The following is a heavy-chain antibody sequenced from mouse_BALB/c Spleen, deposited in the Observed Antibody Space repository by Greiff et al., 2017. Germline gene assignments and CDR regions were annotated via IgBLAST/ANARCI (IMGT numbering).Heavy chain of an antibody. CDR3: ARNNYGYPFAY. CDR2: IWSGGST. Sequence: VQLQQSGPGLVQPSQSLSITCTVSGFSLTSYGVHWVRQSPGKGLEWLGVIWSGGSTDYNAAFISRLSISKDNSKSQVFFKMNSLQANDTAIYYCARNNYGYPFAYWGQGTLVTVSA. CDR1: GFSLTSYG. J-gene: IGHJ3*01. D-gene: IGHD1-2*01. V-gene: IGHV2-2*02.